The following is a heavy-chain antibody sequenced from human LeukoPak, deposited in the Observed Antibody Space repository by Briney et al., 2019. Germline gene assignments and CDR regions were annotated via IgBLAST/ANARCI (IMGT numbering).Heavy chain of an antibody. D-gene: IGHD2-2*01. V-gene: IGHV3-33*01. Sequence: GGSLRLSCAASGFTFSSYGMHWVRQAPGKGLEWVAVIWYDGSNKYYADSVKGRFTISRDNSKNTLYLQMNSLRAEDTAVYYCARSRGIVVPAAMFDYWGQGTLVTVSS. CDR3: ARSRGIVVPAAMFDY. CDR2: IWYDGSNK. J-gene: IGHJ4*02. CDR1: GFTFSSYG.